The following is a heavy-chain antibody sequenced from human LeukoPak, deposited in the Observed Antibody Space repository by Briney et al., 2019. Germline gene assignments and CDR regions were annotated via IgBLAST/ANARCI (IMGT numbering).Heavy chain of an antibody. Sequence: PGGSLRLSCAAPGFTFSSYEMNWVRQAPGKGLEWVSYIISSSSTIYYADSVKGRFTISRDNAKNSLYLQMNSLRAEDTAMYYCARGLGNYYDSSRYFDYWGQGTLVTVSS. J-gene: IGHJ4*02. CDR3: ARGLGNYYDSSRYFDY. CDR2: IISSSSTI. V-gene: IGHV3-48*01. CDR1: GFTFSSYE. D-gene: IGHD3-22*01.